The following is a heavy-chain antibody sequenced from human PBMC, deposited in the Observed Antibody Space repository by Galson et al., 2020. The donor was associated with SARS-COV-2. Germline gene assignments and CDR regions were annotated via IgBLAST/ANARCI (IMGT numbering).Heavy chain of an antibody. CDR1: GVSIVTDQ. V-gene: IGHV4-59*08. Sequence: SATLSLTCTVSGVSIVTDQWSWVRQAPGKGLDLIGYTHHSGSTHYNPSLQSRVTISMDTSRMQFSLKVDSVTAADTATYYCARQRWDWYFDVWSQGTLVTVSS. CDR2: THHSGST. CDR3: ARQRWDWYFDV. D-gene: IGHD1-26*01. J-gene: IGHJ2*01.